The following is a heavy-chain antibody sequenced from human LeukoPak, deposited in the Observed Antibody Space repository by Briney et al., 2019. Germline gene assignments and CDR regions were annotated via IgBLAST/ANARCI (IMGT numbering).Heavy chain of an antibody. V-gene: IGHV3-30*04. CDR1: GFTLSNYE. CDR2: ISYDGSNK. CDR3: ARDPRRWLVRSSWFDP. D-gene: IGHD6-19*01. Sequence: GGSLRLSCAASGFTLSNYEMNWVRQAPGKGLEWVAVISYDGSNKYYADSVKGRFTISRDNSKNTLYLQMNSLRAEDTAVYYCARDPRRWLVRSSWFDPWGQGTLVTVSS. J-gene: IGHJ5*02.